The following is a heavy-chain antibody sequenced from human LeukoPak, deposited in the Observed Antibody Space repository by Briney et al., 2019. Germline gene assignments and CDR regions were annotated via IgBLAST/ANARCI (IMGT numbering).Heavy chain of an antibody. V-gene: IGHV1-8*03. CDR2: MNPNSGNT. J-gene: IGHJ5*02. CDR3: ARGFWSGYPKYNWFDP. CDR1: GYTFTSYD. Sequence: ASVKVSCKASGYTFTSYDITWVRQATGHGLEWMGWMNPNSGNTGYAQKFQGRVTITRNTSISTAYMELSSLRSEDTAVYYCARGFWSGYPKYNWFDPWGQGTLVTVSS. D-gene: IGHD3-3*01.